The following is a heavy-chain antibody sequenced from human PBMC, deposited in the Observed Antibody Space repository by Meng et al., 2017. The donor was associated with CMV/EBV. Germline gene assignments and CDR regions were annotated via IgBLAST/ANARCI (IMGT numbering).Heavy chain of an antibody. CDR1: DGPFSDYC. CDR3: ARGPPRAFTTGTTLLDY. D-gene: IGHD1-1*01. CDR2: INHNGST. V-gene: IGHV4-34*01. Sequence: YDGPFSDYCWSWIRQPPGMGLEWIGEINHNGSTYYNPSLKSQVTISVDTSKNQFSLKLSSVNAADTAVYYCARGPPRAFTTGTTLLDYWGQGTLVTVS. J-gene: IGHJ4*02.